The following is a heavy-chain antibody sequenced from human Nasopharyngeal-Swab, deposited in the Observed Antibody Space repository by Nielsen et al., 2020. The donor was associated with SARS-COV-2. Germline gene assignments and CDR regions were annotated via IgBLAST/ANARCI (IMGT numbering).Heavy chain of an antibody. CDR1: GYTFTSYA. CDR2: INTNTGNP. CDR3: ARGPCTNGVCSDFDY. D-gene: IGHD2-8*01. Sequence: ASVQVSCKASGYTFTSYAMIWVRQAPGQGLEWMGWINTNTGNPTYAQGFTGRFVFSLDTSVSTAYLQISSLKAEDTAVYYCARGPCTNGVCSDFDYWGQGTLVTVSS. V-gene: IGHV7-4-1*02. J-gene: IGHJ4*02.